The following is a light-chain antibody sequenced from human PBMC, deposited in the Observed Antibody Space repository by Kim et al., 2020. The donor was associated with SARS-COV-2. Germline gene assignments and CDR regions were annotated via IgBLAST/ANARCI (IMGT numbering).Light chain of an antibody. CDR2: EDT. CDR3: QSSDSSDTFWV. CDR1: ALPNQY. Sequence: SYELTHPPSVSVSPGQTARITCSGDALPNQYAYWFQQKPGQAPVLVIYEDTERPSGIPERFSGSTSGTTVTLTISGVQAEDEADYYCQSSDSSDTFWVFGGGTQLTVL. V-gene: IGLV3-25*03. J-gene: IGLJ3*02.